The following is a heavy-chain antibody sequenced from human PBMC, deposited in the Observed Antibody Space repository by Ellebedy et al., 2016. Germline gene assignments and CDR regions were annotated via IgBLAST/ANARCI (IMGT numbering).Heavy chain of an antibody. D-gene: IGHD3-3*02. CDR1: GFTFSSYA. V-gene: IGHV3-23*01. CDR2: ISGSGGST. CDR3: ARVATSYAFDI. J-gene: IGHJ3*02. Sequence: GESLKISXAASGFTFSSYAMSWVRQAPGQGLEWVSAISGSGGSTYYADSVKGRFTISRDNSKNTLYLQMNSLRAEDTAVYYCARVATSYAFDIWGQGTMVTVSS.